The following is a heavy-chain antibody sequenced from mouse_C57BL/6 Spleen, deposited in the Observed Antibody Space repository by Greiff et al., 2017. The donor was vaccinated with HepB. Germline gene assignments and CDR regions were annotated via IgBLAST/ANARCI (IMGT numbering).Heavy chain of an antibody. J-gene: IGHJ4*01. CDR3: ARKTTAPYYYAMDY. V-gene: IGHV1-18*01. CDR1: GYTFTDYN. D-gene: IGHD1-2*01. CDR2: INPNNGGT. Sequence: VQLQQSGPELVKPGASVKIPCKASGYTFTDYNMDWVKQSHGKSLEWIGDINPNNGGTIYNQKFKGKATLTVDKSSSTAYMELRSLTSEETAVYYCARKTTAPYYYAMDYWGQGTSVTVSS.